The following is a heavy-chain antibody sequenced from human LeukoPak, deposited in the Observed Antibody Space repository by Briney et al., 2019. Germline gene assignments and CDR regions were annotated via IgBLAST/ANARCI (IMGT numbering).Heavy chain of an antibody. CDR3: ARPLTSGSCGY. CDR2: INHSGST. D-gene: IGHD1-26*01. CDR1: GYSISSGYY. V-gene: IGHV4-38-2*01. Sequence: PSETLSLTCAVSGYSISSGYYWGWIRQPPGKGLEWIGSINHSGSTYYNPSLKSRVTISVDTSKNQFSLNLSSVTAADTTVYFCARPLTSGSCGYWHQGTLVTVSS. J-gene: IGHJ1*01.